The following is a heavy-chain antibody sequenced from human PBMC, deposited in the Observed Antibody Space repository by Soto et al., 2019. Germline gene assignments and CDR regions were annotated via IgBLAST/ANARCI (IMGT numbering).Heavy chain of an antibody. CDR3: ATEDGTTGTYYDYYGMDV. V-gene: IGHV1-2*04. J-gene: IGHJ6*02. CDR2: INPNSGGT. D-gene: IGHD1-1*01. Sequence: ASVKVSCKASGYTFTGYYMHWVRQAPGQGLEWMGWINPNSGGTNYAQKFQGWVTMTRDTSISTAYMELSRLRSDDTAVYYCATEDGTTGTYYDYYGMDVWGQGTTVTVSS. CDR1: GYTFTGYY.